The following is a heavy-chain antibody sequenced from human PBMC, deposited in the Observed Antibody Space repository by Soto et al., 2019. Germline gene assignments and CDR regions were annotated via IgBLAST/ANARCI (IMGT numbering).Heavy chain of an antibody. CDR1: GGTFSSYS. J-gene: IGHJ5*02. CDR3: ARDPGPHVFGEEP. CDR2: IIPIFGTA. D-gene: IGHD3-10*02. Sequence: ASVKVSCKASGGTFSSYSINWVRQAPGQGLEWMGGIIPIFGTANYAQKFQGRVTITADESTSTAYMELSSLRFEDTAVYYCARDPGPHVFGEEPWGQGVPVTVSS. V-gene: IGHV1-69*13.